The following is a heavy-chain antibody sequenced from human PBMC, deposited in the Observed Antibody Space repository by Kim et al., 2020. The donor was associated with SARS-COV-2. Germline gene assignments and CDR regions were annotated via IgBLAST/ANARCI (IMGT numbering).Heavy chain of an antibody. Sequence: GGSLRLSCAASGFTFGDYAMHWVRQAPGKGLEWVSGISWNSGSIGYADSVKGRFTISRDNAKNSLYLQMNSLRAEDTALYYCAKDIGGYCSGGSCYSVFEGDYWGQGTLVTVSS. V-gene: IGHV3-9*01. CDR1: GFTFGDYA. J-gene: IGHJ4*02. CDR2: ISWNSGSI. CDR3: AKDIGGYCSGGSCYSVFEGDY. D-gene: IGHD2-15*01.